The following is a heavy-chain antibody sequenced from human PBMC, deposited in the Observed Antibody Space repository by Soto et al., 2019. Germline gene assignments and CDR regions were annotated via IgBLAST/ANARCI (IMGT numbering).Heavy chain of an antibody. J-gene: IGHJ4*02. Sequence: QVQLQESGPGLVKPSETLSLTCTVSGGSINSYYWGWIRQPPGKGLESIGYSSYSGYTNYNPSLKSRVTISVDTSKNQFSLKLTSVTAADTAVYYCTRDREGAVSGTLHYWGQGTLVTVSS. CDR1: GGSINSYY. V-gene: IGHV4-59*01. D-gene: IGHD6-19*01. CDR2: SSYSGYT. CDR3: TRDREGAVSGTLHY.